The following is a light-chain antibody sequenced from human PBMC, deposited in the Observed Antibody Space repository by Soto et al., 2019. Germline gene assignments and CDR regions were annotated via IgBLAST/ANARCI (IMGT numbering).Light chain of an antibody. CDR1: QSVSSY. Sequence: EIVLTPSPATLSLSPGERATLSCRASQSVSSYLAWYQQKPGQAPRLLIYDASNRATGIPARFSGSGSGTDFTLPISSLEPEDFAVYYCQQRSNWRRTFGQGTRWIS. CDR2: DAS. J-gene: IGKJ1*01. V-gene: IGKV3-11*01. CDR3: QQRSNWRRT.